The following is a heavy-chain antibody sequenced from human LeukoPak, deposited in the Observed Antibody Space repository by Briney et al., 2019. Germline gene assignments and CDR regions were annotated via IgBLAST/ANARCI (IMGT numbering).Heavy chain of an antibody. J-gene: IGHJ4*02. Sequence: ASVKVSCKASGYTFTSYYISWVRQAPGQGLEWMGLINPTGGSTGYAQKFQGRVTMTRDMSTSTVYMELSSLRSEDTAMYYCAREIGPRQLHLWGSAFDYWGQGTLVTVSS. D-gene: IGHD5-18*01. V-gene: IGHV1-46*01. CDR1: GYTFTSYY. CDR3: AREIGPRQLHLWGSAFDY. CDR2: INPTGGST.